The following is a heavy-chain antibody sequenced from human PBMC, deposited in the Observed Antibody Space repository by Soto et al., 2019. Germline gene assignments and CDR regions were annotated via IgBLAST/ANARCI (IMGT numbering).Heavy chain of an antibody. D-gene: IGHD6-19*01. J-gene: IGHJ3*02. Sequence: GGSLRLSCAASGFTFSSYSMNWVRQAPGKGLEWVSYISSSSSTIYYADSVKGRFTISRDNAKNSLYLQMNSLRAEDTAVYYCATHAWGQWLVAGNDAFDIWGQGTMVTVSS. V-gene: IGHV3-48*01. CDR2: ISSSSSTI. CDR1: GFTFSSYS. CDR3: ATHAWGQWLVAGNDAFDI.